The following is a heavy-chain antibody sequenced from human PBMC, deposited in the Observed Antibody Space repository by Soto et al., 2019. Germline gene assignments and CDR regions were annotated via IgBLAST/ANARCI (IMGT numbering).Heavy chain of an antibody. CDR3: ARSSYYDILTGYYWRY. D-gene: IGHD3-9*01. V-gene: IGHV4-59*01. J-gene: IGHJ4*02. Sequence: SETLSLTCTVSGGSISRYYWSWIRQPPGKGLEWIGYIYYSGSTNYNPSLKSRVTISVDTSKNQFSLKLSSVTAADTAVYYCARSSYYDILTGYYWRYWGQGTLVTVSS. CDR1: GGSISRYY. CDR2: IYYSGST.